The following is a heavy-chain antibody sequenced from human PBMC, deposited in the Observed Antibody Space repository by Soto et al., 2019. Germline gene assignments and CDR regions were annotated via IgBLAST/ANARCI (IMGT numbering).Heavy chain of an antibody. CDR1: GFTVSSNY. CDR3: VIKPPDCSGGSCYFDY. D-gene: IGHD2-15*01. CDR2: IYSGGST. Sequence: GGSLRLSCAASGFTVSSNYMSWVRQAPGKGLEWVSVIYSGGSTYYADSVKGRFTISRDNSKNTLYLQMNSLRAEDTAVYYCVIKPPDCSGGSCYFDYWGQGTLVTVSS. J-gene: IGHJ4*02. V-gene: IGHV3-66*01.